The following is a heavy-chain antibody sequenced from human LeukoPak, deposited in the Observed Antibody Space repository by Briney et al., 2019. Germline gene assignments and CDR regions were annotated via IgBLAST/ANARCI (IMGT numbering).Heavy chain of an antibody. J-gene: IGHJ3*02. CDR1: GFTFSSYG. D-gene: IGHD5-18*01. CDR2: ISYDGSDK. Sequence: GGSLRLSCAASGFTFSSYGMHWVRQAPGKGLEWVAVISYDGSDKYYADSVKGRFTISRDNSKNTLYLQMNSLRAEDTAVYYCAKTLLRAMGGAFDIWGQGTMVTVSS. V-gene: IGHV3-30*18. CDR3: AKTLLRAMGGAFDI.